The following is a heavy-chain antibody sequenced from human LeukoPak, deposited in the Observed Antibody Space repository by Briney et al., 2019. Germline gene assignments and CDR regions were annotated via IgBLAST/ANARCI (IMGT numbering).Heavy chain of an antibody. V-gene: IGHV3-23*01. CDR2: ISDSGGST. CDR1: GSTFSGYA. CDR3: AKDRVCSGGSCYFDY. J-gene: IGHJ4*02. Sequence: GGSLRLSWAASGSTFSGYAMSWVRQAPGKGLEWVSAISDSGGSTYYADSVKGRFAISRDNSKNTLYLQMNSLRAEDTAVYYCAKDRVCSGGSCYFDYWGQGTLVTVSS. D-gene: IGHD2-15*01.